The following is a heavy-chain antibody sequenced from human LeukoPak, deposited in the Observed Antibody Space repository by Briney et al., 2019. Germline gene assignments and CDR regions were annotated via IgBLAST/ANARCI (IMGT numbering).Heavy chain of an antibody. CDR3: ARHGSAAMFY. J-gene: IGHJ4*02. CDR2: IYYSGST. V-gene: IGHV4-39*01. CDR1: GGSISSSSYY. Sequence: SETLSLTCTVSGGSISSSSYYWGWIRQPPGKGLEWIGSIYYSGSTYYNPSLKSRVTISVDTSKNQFSLKLSSVTAADTAVYYCARHGSAAMFYWGQGTLVTVSS. D-gene: IGHD2-2*01.